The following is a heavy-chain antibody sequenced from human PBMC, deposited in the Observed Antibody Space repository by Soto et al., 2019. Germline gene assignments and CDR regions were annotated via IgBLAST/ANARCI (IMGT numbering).Heavy chain of an antibody. V-gene: IGHV1-3*01. J-gene: IGHJ6*02. CDR3: ARGNYDFWSGYPTNYGMDV. D-gene: IGHD3-3*01. CDR2: INAGNGNT. Sequence: ASVKVSCKASGYTFTSYAMHWVGQAPGQRLEWMGWINAGNGNTKYSQKFQGRVTITRDTSASTAYMELSSLRSEDTAVYYCARGNYDFWSGYPTNYGMDVWGQGTTVTVSS. CDR1: GYTFTSYA.